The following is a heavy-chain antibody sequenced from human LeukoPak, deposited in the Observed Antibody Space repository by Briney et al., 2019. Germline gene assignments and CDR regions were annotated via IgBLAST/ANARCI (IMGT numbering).Heavy chain of an antibody. J-gene: IGHJ5*02. Sequence: GGSQRLSCAASGFVFSDYAMHWARQAPGKGLEYLSGISGNGVATYYVDSVQGRFTVSRDNSQTTLYLKINSLRREDTAFYYCIKDRGSSGWDFDPWGQGTLLTVSS. CDR3: IKDRGSSGWDFDP. CDR2: ISGNGVAT. V-gene: IGHV3-64D*06. CDR1: GFVFSDYA. D-gene: IGHD6-19*01.